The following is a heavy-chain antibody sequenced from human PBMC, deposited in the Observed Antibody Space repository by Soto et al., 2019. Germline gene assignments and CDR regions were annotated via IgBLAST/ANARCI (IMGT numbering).Heavy chain of an antibody. D-gene: IGHD3-16*01. CDR2: IYPGDSDT. CDR1: GYSFTSYW. V-gene: IGHV5-51*01. Sequence: VESLKVSCKGAGYSFTSYWIGWVRQMPGKGLEWMGIIYPGDSDTRYSPSFQGQVTISADKSISTAYLQWSSLKASDTAMYYCARLKADYVWGSFYYYSGMDVWGQGTTVTVSS. J-gene: IGHJ6*02. CDR3: ARLKADYVWGSFYYYSGMDV.